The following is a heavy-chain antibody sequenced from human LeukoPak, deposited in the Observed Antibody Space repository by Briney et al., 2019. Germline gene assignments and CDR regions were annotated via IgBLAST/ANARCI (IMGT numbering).Heavy chain of an antibody. V-gene: IGHV4-4*07. CDR3: ARVYYDSIGYLCPFDI. CDR1: GSSISGYY. CDR2: IYTSGST. D-gene: IGHD3-22*01. J-gene: IGHJ3*02. Sequence: PSETLSLTCTVSGSSISGYYWSCIRQPAGKGLEWIGRIYTSGSTNYNPSLKSRVTMSVDTSKNQFSLRLSSVTAADTAVYYCARVYYDSIGYLCPFDIWGQGTMVNVSS.